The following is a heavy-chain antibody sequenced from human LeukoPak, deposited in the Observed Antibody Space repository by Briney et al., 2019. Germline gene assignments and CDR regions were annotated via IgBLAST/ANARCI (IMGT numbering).Heavy chain of an antibody. CDR3: AREAYTTGADY. Sequence: GASVKVSCKASGYTFTRYGISWVRQAPGQGLEWVGWISAYNGNANYVQRLQGRVTLTTDTSTSTAHMELRSLGSDDTAVYYCAREAYTTGADYWGQGTLVTVSS. V-gene: IGHV1-18*01. CDR1: GYTFTRYG. CDR2: ISAYNGNA. D-gene: IGHD3-16*01. J-gene: IGHJ4*02.